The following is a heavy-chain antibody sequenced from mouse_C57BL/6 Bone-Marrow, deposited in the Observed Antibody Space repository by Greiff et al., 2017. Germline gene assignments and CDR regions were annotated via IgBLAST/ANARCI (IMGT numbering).Heavy chain of an antibody. CDR1: GYAFSSSW. V-gene: IGHV1-82*01. CDR2: IYPGDGDT. D-gene: IGHD2-1*01. Sequence: QVQLQQSGPELVKPGASVKISCKASGYAFSSSWMNWVKQRPGKGLEWIGRIYPGDGDTNYNGKFKGKATLTADKSSSPAYMQLSRLTSEDSAVYFGAREGLLTYYFDYWGQGTMLTVSS. CDR3: AREGLLTYYFDY. J-gene: IGHJ2*01.